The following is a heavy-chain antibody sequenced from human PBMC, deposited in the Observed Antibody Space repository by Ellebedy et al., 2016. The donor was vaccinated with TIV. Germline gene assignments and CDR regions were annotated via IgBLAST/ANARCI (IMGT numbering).Heavy chain of an antibody. Sequence: GGSLRLSCAASGFTFSSYGMHWVRQAPGKGLEWVANIRQDERERYYVDSVKGRFTISRDNAKNSLYLQMNSLRAEDTAVYYCVREGRWPKQVVDYWGQGTLVTVSS. V-gene: IGHV3-7*01. CDR2: IRQDERER. CDR1: GFTFSSYG. J-gene: IGHJ4*02. CDR3: VREGRWPKQVVDY. D-gene: IGHD5-24*01.